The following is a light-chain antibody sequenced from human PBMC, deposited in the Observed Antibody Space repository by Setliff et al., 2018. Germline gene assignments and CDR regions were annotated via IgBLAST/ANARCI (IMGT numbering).Light chain of an antibody. CDR2: DVT. Sequence: QSVLTQPASVSGSPGQSITISCTGSSSGVGGYDYVSWYQHHPGRAPKFMIYDVTKRPSGVSNRFSGSKSGNTASLTISGLQAEDEADYYCFSYTSSSSYVFGSGTKV. V-gene: IGLV2-14*03. J-gene: IGLJ1*01. CDR3: FSYTSSSSYV. CDR1: SSGVGGYDY.